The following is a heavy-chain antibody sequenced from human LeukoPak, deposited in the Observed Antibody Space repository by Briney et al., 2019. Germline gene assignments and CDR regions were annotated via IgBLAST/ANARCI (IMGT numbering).Heavy chain of an antibody. CDR2: IYYTGSA. J-gene: IGHJ4*02. CDR1: GGSVSNGNFY. CDR3: GRWEASMVAIDS. Sequence: SETLSLTCTVSGGSVSNGNFYWSWLRQPPGKALEWIGYIYYTGSAYYSPSLEGRVRISVDTSKNQFSVKLNSVTAADTAVYYCGRWEASMVAIDSWGQGTLVTVSS. D-gene: IGHD4/OR15-4a*01. V-gene: IGHV4-61*01.